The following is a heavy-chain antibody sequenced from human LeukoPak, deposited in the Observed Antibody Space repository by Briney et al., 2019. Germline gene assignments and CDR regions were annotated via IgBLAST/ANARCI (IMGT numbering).Heavy chain of an antibody. CDR1: GFTVSTNY. CDR3: ARDRGSSGWYADY. J-gene: IGHJ4*02. V-gene: IGHV3-53*01. D-gene: IGHD6-19*01. CDR2: IYSGDNT. Sequence: PGGSLRLSCAASGFTVSTNYMSWVRQAPGKGLEWVSVIYSGDNTYYADSVKGRFTISRDNSKNTLYLQMNSLRAEDTAVYYCARDRGSSGWYADYWGQGTLVTVSS.